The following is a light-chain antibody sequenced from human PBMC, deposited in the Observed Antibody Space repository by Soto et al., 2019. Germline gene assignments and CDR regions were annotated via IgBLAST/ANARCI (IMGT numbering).Light chain of an antibody. CDR1: QSVSSNY. V-gene: IGKV3-20*01. J-gene: IGKJ1*01. CDR2: GAS. CDR3: QQYGSSPWT. Sequence: EIVLTQSPGTLSLSPGERATLSCRASQSVSSNYLAWYQQKPGQAPRPLIYGASRRATGIPDRFSGSGAGTDFTLTTSRLESEDFAVYDCQQYGSSPWTFGQGTKVEIK.